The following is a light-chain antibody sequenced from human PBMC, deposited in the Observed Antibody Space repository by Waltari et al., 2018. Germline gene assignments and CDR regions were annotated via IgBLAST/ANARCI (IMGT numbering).Light chain of an antibody. Sequence: EIVLTQSPATLSVSPGERATLSCRASQSVSSNLAWYQQKPGQAPRLLIYGVSTRAIGIPTRFSGSWSGTEFTLTISSLQSEYVAVYYCQQYNNWPRSFGQGTRLEIK. J-gene: IGKJ5*01. CDR2: GVS. CDR3: QQYNNWPRS. CDR1: QSVSSN. V-gene: IGKV3-15*01.